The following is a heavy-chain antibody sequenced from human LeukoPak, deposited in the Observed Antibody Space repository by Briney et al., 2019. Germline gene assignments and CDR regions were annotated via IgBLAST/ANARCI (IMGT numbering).Heavy chain of an antibody. CDR1: GGSISSSSYY. J-gene: IGHJ6*02. V-gene: IGHV4-61*01. CDR2: IYYSGST. D-gene: IGHD4-17*01. CDR3: ARVYGDPDYYGMDV. Sequence: SETLSLTCTVSGGSISSSSYYWSWIRQPPGKGLEWIGYIYYSGSTNYNPSLKSRVTISVDTSKNQFSLKLSSVTAADTAVYYCARVYGDPDYYGMDVWGQGTTFTVSS.